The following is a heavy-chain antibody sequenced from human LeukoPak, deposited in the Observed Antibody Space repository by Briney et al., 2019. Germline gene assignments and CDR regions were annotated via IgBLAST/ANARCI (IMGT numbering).Heavy chain of an antibody. CDR1: GYTFTSYG. CDR2: ISAYNGNT. D-gene: IGHD2-8*01. V-gene: IGHV1-18*01. Sequence: GASVKVSCKASGYTFTSYGISWVRQAPGQGLEWMGWISAYNGNTNYAQKLQGRVTMTTDTSTSTAYMELRSLRSDDTAVYYCARLFYCTNGVCPEAYWGQGTLVTVSS. CDR3: ARLFYCTNGVCPEAY. J-gene: IGHJ4*02.